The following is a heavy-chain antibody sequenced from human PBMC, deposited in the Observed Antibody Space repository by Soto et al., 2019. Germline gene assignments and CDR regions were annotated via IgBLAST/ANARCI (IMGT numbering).Heavy chain of an antibody. Sequence: SETLSLTCTVSGGSISSSSYYWGWIRQPPGKGLEWMGSIYYSGNTYYNPSLKSRVTISVDKSKNQFSLKLSSVTAADTAVYYCARAPQTCGGDCYYFDYWGQGPLVTVSS. V-gene: IGHV4-39*07. CDR3: ARAPQTCGGDCYYFDY. D-gene: IGHD2-21*02. J-gene: IGHJ4*02. CDR1: GGSISSSSYY. CDR2: IYYSGNT.